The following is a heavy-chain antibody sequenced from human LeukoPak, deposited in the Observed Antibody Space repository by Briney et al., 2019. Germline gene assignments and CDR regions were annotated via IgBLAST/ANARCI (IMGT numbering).Heavy chain of an antibody. J-gene: IGHJ4*02. Sequence: PGGSLRLSCVVSGVPFSVYYMNWIRQAPGRGVEWISYISSSSSYTDYADSVKGRFTISRDNAKSALYLHLNSLRLEGTAVYYCAAGTAADFWGQGTLVTVSS. D-gene: IGHD6-13*01. CDR3: AAGTAADF. V-gene: IGHV3-11*03. CDR2: ISSSSSYT. CDR1: GVPFSVYY.